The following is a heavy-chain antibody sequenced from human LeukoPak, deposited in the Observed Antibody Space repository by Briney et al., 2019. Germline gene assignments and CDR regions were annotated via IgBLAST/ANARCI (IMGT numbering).Heavy chain of an antibody. CDR3: ARNFHPGIAAAGTFYFDY. J-gene: IGHJ4*02. Sequence: ASVKVSCKASGYTFTGYYMHWVRQAPGQGLEWMGWINPNSGGTNYAQKFQGWVTMTKDTSISTAYMELSRLRSDDTAVYYCARNFHPGIAAAGTFYFDYWGQGTLVTVSS. CDR1: GYTFTGYY. V-gene: IGHV1-2*04. CDR2: INPNSGGT. D-gene: IGHD6-13*01.